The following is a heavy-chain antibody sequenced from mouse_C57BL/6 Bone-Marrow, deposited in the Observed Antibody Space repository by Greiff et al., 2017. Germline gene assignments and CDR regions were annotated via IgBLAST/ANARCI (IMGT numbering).Heavy chain of an antibody. J-gene: IGHJ2*01. CDR2: IHPSDSDT. CDR3: TIRLEFITTVVTKFYFDY. D-gene: IGHD1-1*01. V-gene: IGHV1-74*01. Sequence: QVQLKQPGAELVKPGASVKVSCKASGYTFTSYWMHWVKQRPGQGLEWIGRIHPSDSDTNYNQKFKGKATLTVDKSSSTAYMQLSSLTSEDSAVYYCTIRLEFITTVVTKFYFDYGGQGTTLTVSS. CDR1: GYTFTSYW.